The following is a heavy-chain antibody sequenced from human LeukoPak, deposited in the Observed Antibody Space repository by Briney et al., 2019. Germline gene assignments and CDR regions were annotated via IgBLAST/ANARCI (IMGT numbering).Heavy chain of an antibody. V-gene: IGHV1-2*02. D-gene: IGHD6-19*01. Sequence: ASVKVSCKASGYTFTAYSMHWVRQAPGQGLEWMGWINPNSGGTNYAQKFQGRVTMTRDTSITTAYMELSRLRSDDTAVYYCARLQPAGTLDYWGQGTLVTVSS. CDR3: ARLQPAGTLDY. CDR2: INPNSGGT. CDR1: GYTFTAYS. J-gene: IGHJ4*02.